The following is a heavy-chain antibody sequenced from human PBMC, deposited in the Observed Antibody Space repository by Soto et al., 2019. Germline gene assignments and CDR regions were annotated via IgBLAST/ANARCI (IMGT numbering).Heavy chain of an antibody. V-gene: IGHV3-30-3*01. CDR3: ARVDGDYLLDYFDY. J-gene: IGHJ4*02. CDR2: ISYDGSNK. Sequence: QVQLVESGGGVVQPGRSLRLSCAASGITFSSDAMYWVRQAPGKGLEWVAVISYDGSNKYYADSVKGRFIISRDNSKNTLYLQMNSLRAEDTAVYYCARVDGDYLLDYFDYWGQGTLVTVSS. CDR1: GITFSSDA. D-gene: IGHD4-17*01.